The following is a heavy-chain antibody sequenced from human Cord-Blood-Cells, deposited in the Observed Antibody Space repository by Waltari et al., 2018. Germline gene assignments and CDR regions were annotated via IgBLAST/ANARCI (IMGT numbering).Heavy chain of an antibody. CDR2: MKSDGGST. J-gene: IGHJ3*02. Sequence: EVQLVESGGGLVQPGGSLRLSCAASGLTFSSYWMHWVRQAPGKGLVWGSRMKSDGGSTSDADSVKGRFTIARDNAKNTLYLQMNSLRAEDTAVYYCARRGAFDIWGQGTMVTVSS. CDR1: GLTFSSYW. CDR3: ARRGAFDI. V-gene: IGHV3-74*01.